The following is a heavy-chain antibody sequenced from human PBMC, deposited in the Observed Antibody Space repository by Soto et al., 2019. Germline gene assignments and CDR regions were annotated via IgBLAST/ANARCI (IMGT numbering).Heavy chain of an antibody. Sequence: EVQLLESGGGLVQPGGSLRLSCAASGFTFSTYAMSWVRQAPGKGLEWVATIRGSGGNTHYADSVKGRFTTSRDNSENTVYLQRNSLRAEDTAVCYCARVKAQILSSGWYGGDDIWGHGTMVTVSS. J-gene: IGHJ3*02. CDR2: IRGSGGNT. CDR3: ARVKAQILSSGWYGGDDI. D-gene: IGHD6-19*01. V-gene: IGHV3-23*01. CDR1: GFTFSTYA.